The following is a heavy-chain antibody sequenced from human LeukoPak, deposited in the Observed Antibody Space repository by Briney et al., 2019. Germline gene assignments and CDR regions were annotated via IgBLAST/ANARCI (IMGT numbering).Heavy chain of an antibody. D-gene: IGHD4-17*01. CDR3: ARTSTYGDYDY. CDR1: GFTFDTYS. Sequence: SGGSLRLSCAASGFTFDTYSMNWVRQAPVKGLEWVSYISGDTSTKYYADSVKGRFTISRDVAKSSLYLQMNSLRAEDTAIYYCARTSTYGDYDYWGQGTLVTVSS. J-gene: IGHJ4*02. CDR2: ISGDTSTK. V-gene: IGHV3-48*01.